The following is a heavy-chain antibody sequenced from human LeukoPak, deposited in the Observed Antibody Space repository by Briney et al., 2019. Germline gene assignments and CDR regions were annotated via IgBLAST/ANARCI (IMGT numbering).Heavy chain of an antibody. J-gene: IGHJ4*02. Sequence: GGSLRLSCAASGFTFSSYSMSWVRQSPGKGLLWVSAIRGSGGSTYYADSVKGRFTISVDNSKNTLDLQMNSLRAEDTAVYYCAKDPLYIGTDYWGQGTLVTVS. V-gene: IGHV3-23*01. CDR3: AKDPLYIGTDY. CDR1: GFTFSSYS. CDR2: IRGSGGST. D-gene: IGHD1-1*01.